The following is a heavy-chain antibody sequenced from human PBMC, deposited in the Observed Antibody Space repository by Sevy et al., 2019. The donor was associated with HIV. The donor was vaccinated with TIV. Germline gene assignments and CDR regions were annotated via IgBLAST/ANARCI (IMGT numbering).Heavy chain of an antibody. CDR2: IIPIFGTA. Sequence: ASVKVSCKASGGTFSSYAISWVRQAPGQGLEWMGGIIPIFGTANYAQKFQGRATITADESTSTAYMELSSLRSEDTAVYYCARTPKYCSGGSCYNDYWGQGTLVTVSS. V-gene: IGHV1-69*13. CDR1: GGTFSSYA. J-gene: IGHJ4*02. D-gene: IGHD2-15*01. CDR3: ARTPKYCSGGSCYNDY.